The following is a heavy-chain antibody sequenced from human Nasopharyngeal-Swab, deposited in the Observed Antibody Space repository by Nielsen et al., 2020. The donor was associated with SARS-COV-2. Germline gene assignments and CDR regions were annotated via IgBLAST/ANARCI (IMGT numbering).Heavy chain of an antibody. Sequence: SETLSLTCAVSGDSISSGGYSWSWIRQPPGKGREWIGYVYHSGSTYYSPSLRSRVTISLDTSNNHFSLKLTSVTAADTAVYYCARGLVRGAIINNWFDPWGQGTLVTVSS. D-gene: IGHD3-10*01. CDR3: ARGLVRGAIINNWFDP. J-gene: IGHJ5*02. V-gene: IGHV4-30-2*01. CDR2: VYHSGST. CDR1: GDSISSGGYS.